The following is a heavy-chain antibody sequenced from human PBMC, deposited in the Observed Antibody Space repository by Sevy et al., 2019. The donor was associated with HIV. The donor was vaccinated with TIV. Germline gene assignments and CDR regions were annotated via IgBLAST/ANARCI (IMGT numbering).Heavy chain of an antibody. CDR1: GFSFSKYW. J-gene: IGHJ4*02. D-gene: IGHD3-9*01. V-gene: IGHV3-7*01. CDR3: ARDPDILSGYPSHYFDY. Sequence: GGSLRLSCAASGFSFSKYWMSWVRQAPGKGLEWVANIKEDGSQNNYLESVKGRSTISSDNAKNLLYLQMNNLRADDTAVYYCARDPDILSGYPSHYFDYWGQGTLVTVSS. CDR2: IKEDGSQN.